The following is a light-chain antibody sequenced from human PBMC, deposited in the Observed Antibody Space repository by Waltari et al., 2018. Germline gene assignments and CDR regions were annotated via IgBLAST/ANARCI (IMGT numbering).Light chain of an antibody. CDR2: DVT. CDR3: SSYAGNYTWM. CDR1: SSDVGGYHY. J-gene: IGLJ3*02. V-gene: IGLV2-11*01. Sequence: QSALTHPRSASGSPGQSVTISCTGTSSDVGGYHYVSWYQPHPGKVPKLMVYDVTKRPAGVPDRCSGSKSGYTASLTISGLQAEDEADYYCSSYAGNYTWMFGGGTKLTVL.